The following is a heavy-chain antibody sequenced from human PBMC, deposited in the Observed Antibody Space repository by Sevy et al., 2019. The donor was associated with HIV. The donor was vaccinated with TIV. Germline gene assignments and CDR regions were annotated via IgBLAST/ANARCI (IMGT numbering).Heavy chain of an antibody. V-gene: IGHV3-11*01. D-gene: IGHD7-27*01. CDR2: ISSSGSTI. J-gene: IGHJ6*03. CDR1: GFTFSDYY. CDR3: ARDQRGILGTYYMDV. Sequence: GGSLRLSCAASGFTFSDYYMRWIRQAPGKGLEWVSYISSSGSTIYYADSVKGRFTISRDNAKNSLYLQMNSLRAEDTAVYYCARDQRGILGTYYMDVWGKGTTVTVSS.